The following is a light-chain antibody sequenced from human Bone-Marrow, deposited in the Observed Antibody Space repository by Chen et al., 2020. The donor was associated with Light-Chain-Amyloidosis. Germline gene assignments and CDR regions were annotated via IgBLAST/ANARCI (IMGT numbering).Light chain of an antibody. CDR1: QDLGSD. CDR3: QKWGDWRLT. CDR2: RY. J-gene: IGKJ4*01. Sequence: EIVMTQSPAILSVSPGERDTLSCRASQDLGSDLGWYQQKPGQPPRLLMYRYTRGTDVPAKLNGKGSGRHFTLANSSVQSEDFAVYYYQKWGDWRLTCGGGSKVEIK. V-gene: IGKV3-15*01.